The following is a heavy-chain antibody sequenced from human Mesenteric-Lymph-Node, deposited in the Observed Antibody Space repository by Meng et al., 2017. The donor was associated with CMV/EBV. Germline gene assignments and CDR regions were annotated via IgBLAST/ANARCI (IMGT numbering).Heavy chain of an antibody. D-gene: IGHD3-16*01. V-gene: IGHV3-30*02. CDR2: IRYDGSYK. J-gene: IGHJ6*02. CDR1: GFSFNTYG. Sequence: GESLKISCAASGFSFNTYGMHWVRQAPGKGLEWVAFIRYDGSYKYDADSVKGRFTISRDNSKSTLFLQMNSVRADDTAVYFCARVGDGMDVWGQGTTVTVSS. CDR3: ARVGDGMDV.